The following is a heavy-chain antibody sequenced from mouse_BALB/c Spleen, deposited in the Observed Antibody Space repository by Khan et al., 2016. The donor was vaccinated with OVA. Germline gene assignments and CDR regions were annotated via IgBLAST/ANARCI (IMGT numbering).Heavy chain of an antibody. Sequence: VQLKQSGPGLVQPSQSLSITCTVSGFSLTTYGVHWVRQSPGKGLEWLGVIWRGGSTDSNAAFISRLSISKAHSTRHVFFKMNSRQANDTAIYYCARNYDDDEGLAYGGQGTLVTVSA. CDR1: GFSLTTYG. V-gene: IGHV2-2*02. CDR3: ARNYDDDEGLAY. D-gene: IGHD2-4*01. J-gene: IGHJ3*01. CDR2: IWRGGST.